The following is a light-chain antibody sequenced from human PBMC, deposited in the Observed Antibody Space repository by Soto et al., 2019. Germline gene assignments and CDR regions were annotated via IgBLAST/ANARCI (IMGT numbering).Light chain of an antibody. V-gene: IGKV3-20*01. J-gene: IGKJ2*01. CDR1: QSVASSY. CDR2: GAS. Sequence: EIVLTQSPGTLSLSPGEGATLSCRASQSVASSYLAWYQQKPGQAPRLIIYGASNRATGTPDRFSGGGSGTDFTLTISRLEPEDFVVYYCQQYGSSSFTFGQGTKLEIK. CDR3: QQYGSSSFT.